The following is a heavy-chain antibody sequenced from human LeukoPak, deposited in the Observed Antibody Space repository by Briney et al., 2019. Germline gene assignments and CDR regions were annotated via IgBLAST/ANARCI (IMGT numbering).Heavy chain of an antibody. CDR3: ARDEWTYDILTGSSRYYYYMDA. CDR1: GGSFSGVY. V-gene: IGHV4-34*01. Sequence: SGTLSLTCAVYGGSFSGVYWSWIRQPPGEGLECSGSIYNSVSTYSNTSLKSRVTISVATSKNQFSLKLSSVTAADTAVYSCARDEWTYDILTGSSRYYYYMDAWGKGTTVTVSS. CDR2: IYNSVST. J-gene: IGHJ6*03. D-gene: IGHD3-9*01.